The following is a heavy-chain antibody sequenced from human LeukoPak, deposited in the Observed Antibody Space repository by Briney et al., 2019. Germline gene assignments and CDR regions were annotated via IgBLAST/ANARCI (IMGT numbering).Heavy chain of an antibody. CDR3: ARDPGYSYAFDI. Sequence: GASVKVSCKASGYTFTAHYMHWVRQAPGQGLEWMGRINPSSGDTEYGQGFQVRVTLTRDTSSSTANMELRRLRSDDTAVYYCARDPGYSYAFDIWGQGTVVIVSS. J-gene: IGHJ3*02. D-gene: IGHD2-21*01. V-gene: IGHV1-2*06. CDR1: GYTFTAHY. CDR2: INPSSGDT.